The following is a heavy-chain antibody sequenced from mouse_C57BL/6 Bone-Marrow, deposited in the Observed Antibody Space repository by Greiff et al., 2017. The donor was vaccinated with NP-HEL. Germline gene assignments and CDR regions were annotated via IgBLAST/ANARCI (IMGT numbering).Heavy chain of an antibody. D-gene: IGHD1-1*01. CDR1: GFTFSSYA. CDR2: ISDGGSYT. V-gene: IGHV5-4*01. CDR3: ARDRLLLRYWYFDV. Sequence: EVMLVESGGGLVKPGGSLKLSCAASGFTFSSYAMSWVRQTPEKRLEWVATISDGGSYTYYPDNVKGRFTISRDNAKNNLYLQMSHLKSEDTAMYYCARDRLLLRYWYFDVWGTGTTVTVSS. J-gene: IGHJ1*03.